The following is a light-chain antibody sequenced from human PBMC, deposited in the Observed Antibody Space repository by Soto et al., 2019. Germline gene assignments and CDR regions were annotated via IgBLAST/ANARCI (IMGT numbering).Light chain of an antibody. Sequence: DIVMTQSPDSLAVSLGERATINCKSSHSVLHNSKNYFAWYQQKPRQPPKVLIYWASTRESGVPDRFSGSGSGTDFTLTISSVQAEDVAVYYCQQYYSSPLTFGGGTKVEIK. J-gene: IGKJ4*01. CDR1: HSVLHNSKNY. CDR3: QQYYSSPLT. CDR2: WAS. V-gene: IGKV4-1*01.